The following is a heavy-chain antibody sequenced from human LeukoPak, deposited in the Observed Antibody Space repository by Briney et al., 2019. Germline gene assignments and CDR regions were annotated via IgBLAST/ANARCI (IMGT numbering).Heavy chain of an antibody. CDR2: ISSSSSTI. CDR1: GFTFSSYS. Sequence: PGGSLRLSCAASGFTFSSYSMNWVRQAPGKGLEWVSCISSSSSTIYYADSVKGRFTISRDNAKNSLYLQMNSLRAEDTAVYYCARERGFTSPIDYWGQGTLVTVSS. V-gene: IGHV3-48*01. J-gene: IGHJ4*02. CDR3: ARERGFTSPIDY.